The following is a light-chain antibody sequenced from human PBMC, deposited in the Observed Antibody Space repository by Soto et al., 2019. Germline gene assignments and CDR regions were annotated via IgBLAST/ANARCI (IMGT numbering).Light chain of an antibody. CDR2: DTS. Sequence: EIVLTQPPGTLSLSPGERATLSCRSRQSVSNVYLAWYQQKPGQAPRLLIYDTSNRATGIPDRFSGSGSGTDFTLTISRLEPEDFAVYYCQQSGSSPRTFGQGTKLEIK. CDR3: QQSGSSPRT. V-gene: IGKV3-20*01. CDR1: QSVSNVY. J-gene: IGKJ2*01.